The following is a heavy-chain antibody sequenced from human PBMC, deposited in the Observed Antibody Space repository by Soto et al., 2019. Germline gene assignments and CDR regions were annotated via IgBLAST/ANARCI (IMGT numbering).Heavy chain of an antibody. D-gene: IGHD1-26*01. CDR3: AHRGGGIVDWYFDL. Sequence: QITLNESGPTLVKPTQTLTLTCTFSGFSLGTSGLGVGWIRQPPGKALEWLALIYWDDDKRYSPSLKSRLTITKDTAKRQVFLTLTNMDPVDTATYYCAHRGGGIVDWYFDLWGRGTPVIVSS. J-gene: IGHJ2*01. V-gene: IGHV2-5*02. CDR2: IYWDDDK. CDR1: GFSLGTSGLG.